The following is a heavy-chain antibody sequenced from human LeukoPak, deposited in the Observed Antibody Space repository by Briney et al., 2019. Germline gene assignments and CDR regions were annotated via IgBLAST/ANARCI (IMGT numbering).Heavy chain of an antibody. Sequence: GGSLRLSCAVSGFSVSGYWMTWVRQAPGKGLEWVAVISYDGSNKYYADSVKGRFTISRDNSKNTLYLQMNSLRAEDTAVYYCAGFFDPWGQGTLVTVSS. J-gene: IGHJ5*02. CDR1: GFSVSGYW. CDR2: ISYDGSNK. D-gene: IGHD3-10*01. V-gene: IGHV3-30*19. CDR3: AGFFDP.